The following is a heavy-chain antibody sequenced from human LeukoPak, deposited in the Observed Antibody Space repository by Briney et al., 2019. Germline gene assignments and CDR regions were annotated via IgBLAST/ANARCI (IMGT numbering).Heavy chain of an antibody. CDR1: GDSIRISNYY. J-gene: IGHJ5*02. V-gene: IGHV4-39*07. CDR2: IYYSGTT. Sequence: SETLSLTCIVSGDSIRISNYYWGLIRQPPGKGLEWIGSIYYSGTTYYNPSLKSRVTISVDTSRNQFSLELTSVTAADTAVYYCAGSSWYAGGNWFDPWGQGTLVTVSS. CDR3: AGSSWYAGGNWFDP. D-gene: IGHD6-13*01.